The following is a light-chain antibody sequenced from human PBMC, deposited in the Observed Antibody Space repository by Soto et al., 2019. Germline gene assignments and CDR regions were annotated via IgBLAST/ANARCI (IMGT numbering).Light chain of an antibody. CDR3: QQSYSSPWT. V-gene: IGKV1-39*01. CDR2: AAS. CDR1: QGISTY. Sequence: DIQMTQSPSYRSASVGDRVTITCRASQGISTYLNWYQQKPGKAPKLLIYAASSLQSGVPSRFSGSGSETDFTLTISSLQPEDFATYSCQQSYSSPWTFGQGTKVEIK. J-gene: IGKJ1*01.